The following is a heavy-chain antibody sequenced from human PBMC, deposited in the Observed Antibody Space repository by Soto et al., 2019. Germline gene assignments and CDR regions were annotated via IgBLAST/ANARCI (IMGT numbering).Heavy chain of an antibody. J-gene: IGHJ6*02. D-gene: IGHD3-10*01. CDR1: GYTFTGYY. V-gene: IGHV1-2*04. Sequence: ASVKVSCQASGYTFTGYYMHWVRQTPGQGLEWMGWINPNSGGTNYAQKFQGWVTMTRDTSISTAYMELSRLRSDDTAVYYCARESYYGSGSLFDYYYYYGMDVWGQGTTVTVSS. CDR3: ARESYYGSGSLFDYYYYYGMDV. CDR2: INPNSGGT.